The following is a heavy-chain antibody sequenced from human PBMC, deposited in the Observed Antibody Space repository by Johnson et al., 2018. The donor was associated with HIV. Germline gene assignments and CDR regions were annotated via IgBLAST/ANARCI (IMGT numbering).Heavy chain of an antibody. V-gene: IGHV3-23*04. CDR2: SGSGGST. CDR1: GFTFSSCA. D-gene: IGHD3-22*01. Sequence: VQLVESGGGVVQPGRSLRLSCAASGFTFSSCAMSWVRQAPGKISGSGGSTYYADYVKGRFTISRDNSKNTLYLQMNSLRAEDTAVYYCARDQRINMMANTRDAFDIWGQGTMVTVSS. J-gene: IGHJ3*02. CDR3: ARDQRINMMANTRDAFDI.